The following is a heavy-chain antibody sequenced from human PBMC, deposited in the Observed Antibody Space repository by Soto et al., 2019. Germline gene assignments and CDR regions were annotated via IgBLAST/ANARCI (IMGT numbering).Heavy chain of an antibody. V-gene: IGHV4-39*07. CDR1: GGSISSSGDY. Sequence: TSETLSLTCTVSGGSISSSGDYWGWIRQPPGKGLEWIGSIYYSGSTYYNPSLKSRVTISVDTSKNQFSLKLNSVTAADTAVYYCARDLWGYCGTDCYPLDVWGQGTTVTVSS. J-gene: IGHJ6*02. CDR2: IYYSGST. D-gene: IGHD2-21*02. CDR3: ARDLWGYCGTDCYPLDV.